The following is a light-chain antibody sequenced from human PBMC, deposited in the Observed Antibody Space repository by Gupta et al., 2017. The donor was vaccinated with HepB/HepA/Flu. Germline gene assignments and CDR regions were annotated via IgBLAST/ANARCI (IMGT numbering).Light chain of an antibody. Sequence: DIQMTQSPSSLSASVGDRVTISCRASQTISNYLNWYQQKPGKAPKVLIYAASNLQSGVPSRFSGSGSGXDFTLTXNSLQTEDVGPYYCQQSYHTRSFGXGTKVEIK. V-gene: IGKV1-39*01. CDR2: AAS. CDR3: QQSYHTRS. CDR1: QTISNY. J-gene: IGKJ1*01.